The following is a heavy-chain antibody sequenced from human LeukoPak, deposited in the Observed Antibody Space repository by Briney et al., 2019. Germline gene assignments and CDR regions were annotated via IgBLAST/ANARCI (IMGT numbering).Heavy chain of an antibody. CDR1: GVSFSGYY. V-gene: IGHV4-34*01. CDR3: ARGEYQLLLGY. D-gene: IGHD2-2*01. CDR2: INHSGST. J-gene: IGHJ4*02. Sequence: SETLSLTCAVYGVSFSGYYWSWLRQPPGKGLEWIGEINHSGSTNYNPSLKSRVTISVDTSKNQFSLKLSSVTAADTAVYYCARGEYQLLLGYWGQGTLVTVSS.